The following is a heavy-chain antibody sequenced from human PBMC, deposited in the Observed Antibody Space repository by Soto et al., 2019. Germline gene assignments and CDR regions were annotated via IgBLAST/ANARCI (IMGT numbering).Heavy chain of an antibody. Sequence: GGSLRLSCAASGFTFSNAWMNWVRQAPGKGLEWVGRIKSKTDGGTTDYAAPVKGRFTISRDDSKNTLYLQMNSLKTEDTAVYYCTTDWDDFSMVRGGGYGMDVWGQGTTVTVSS. CDR3: TTDWDDFSMVRGGGYGMDV. V-gene: IGHV3-15*07. J-gene: IGHJ6*02. CDR2: IKSKTDGGTT. D-gene: IGHD3-10*01. CDR1: GFTFSNAW.